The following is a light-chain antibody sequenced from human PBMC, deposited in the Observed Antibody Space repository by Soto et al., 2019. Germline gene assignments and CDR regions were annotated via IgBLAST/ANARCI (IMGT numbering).Light chain of an antibody. CDR2: GSS. V-gene: IGKV3-20*01. Sequence: EIVLTQSPGTLSLSPGETAALACRASQSLSNRYLAWYQHKPGQAPRLLIYGSSSRATGIPHRFSGSGSGKDFTLTISRLEPEDFAVYYCQQYEGLPRTFGQGTKLEIK. CDR1: QSLSNRY. CDR3: QQYEGLPRT. J-gene: IGKJ2*01.